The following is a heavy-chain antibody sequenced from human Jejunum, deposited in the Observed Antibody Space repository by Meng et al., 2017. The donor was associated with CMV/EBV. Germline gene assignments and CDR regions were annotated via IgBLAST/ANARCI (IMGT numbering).Heavy chain of an antibody. D-gene: IGHD1-26*01. CDR1: GFTFGHFD. Sequence: SGFTFGHFDMSWIRQAPGEGLEWLAYISSSGSTTFYADSAKGRFAISRDNAKNLLYLEMNSLRVEDTAVYYCVREGDLSGSYLGHWGQGTLVTVSS. CDR2: ISSSGSTT. V-gene: IGHV3-11*04. J-gene: IGHJ4*02. CDR3: VREGDLSGSYLGH.